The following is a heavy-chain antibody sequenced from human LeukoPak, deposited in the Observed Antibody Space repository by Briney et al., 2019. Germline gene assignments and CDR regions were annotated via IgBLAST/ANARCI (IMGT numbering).Heavy chain of an antibody. V-gene: IGHV3-23*01. CDR1: GCTFDDYA. D-gene: IGHD6-19*01. CDR3: AKIPYSSGWVQNWFDP. CDR2: ISGSGGST. J-gene: IGHJ5*02. Sequence: PGRSLRLSCAASGCTFDDYAMHWVRQAPGKGLEWISAISGSGGSTYYADSVKGRFTISRDNSKNTLYLQMNSLRAEDTAVYYCAKIPYSSGWVQNWFDPWGQGTLVTVSS.